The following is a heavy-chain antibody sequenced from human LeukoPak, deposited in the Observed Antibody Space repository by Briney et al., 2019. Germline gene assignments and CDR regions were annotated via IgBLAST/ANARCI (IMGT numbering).Heavy chain of an antibody. Sequence: ASVKVSCKASGGTFSSYAISWVRQAPGQGLEWMGRIIPILGIANYAQKFQGRVTITADKSTSTAYMELSSLRSEDTAVYYCARDRKYFDWFPGIWYFDLWGRGTLVTVSS. D-gene: IGHD3-9*01. CDR1: GGTFSSYA. J-gene: IGHJ2*01. CDR3: ARDRKYFDWFPGIWYFDL. CDR2: IIPILGIA. V-gene: IGHV1-69*04.